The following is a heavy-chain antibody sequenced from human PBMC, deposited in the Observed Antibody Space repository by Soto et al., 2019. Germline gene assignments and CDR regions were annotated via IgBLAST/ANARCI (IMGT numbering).Heavy chain of an antibody. CDR3: ARVGGLAARTFDY. CDR1: WGSIMDFY. J-gene: IGHJ4*02. V-gene: IGHV4-59*07. CDR2: IYYSGST. Sequence: PSDTLSLACTFSWGSIMDFYWSWIRQPPGKGLEWIVYIYYSGSTNYNPSLKSRVTISVDTSKNQFSLNLRSMSPADTAVYYCARVGGLAARTFDYWGPGTLVTVSS. D-gene: IGHD6-6*01.